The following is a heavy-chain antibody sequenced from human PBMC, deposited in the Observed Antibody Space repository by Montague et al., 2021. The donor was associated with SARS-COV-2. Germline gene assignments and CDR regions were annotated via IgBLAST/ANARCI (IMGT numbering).Heavy chain of an antibody. J-gene: IGHJ4*02. CDR2: ISYTGST. Sequence: SETLSLTCTFSGGSISTIVNFWGWIRQPPGKGLEWIGSISYTGSTHHNPSLKSRVTMSVDTSKNQFSLELNSVTAADTAVYYCARSGDPGTTVTYLYWGQGTLVTVSS. V-gene: IGHV4-39*07. CDR1: GGSISTIVNF. CDR3: ARSGDPGTTVTYLY. D-gene: IGHD4-11*01.